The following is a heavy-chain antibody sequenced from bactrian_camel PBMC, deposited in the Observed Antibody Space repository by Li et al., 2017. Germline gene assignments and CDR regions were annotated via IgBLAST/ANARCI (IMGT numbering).Heavy chain of an antibody. CDR3: AADAGTGGGWCSLSQNYPY. D-gene: IGHD1*01. CDR2: IDTAGSA. Sequence: HVQLVESGGGSVQAGGSLRLSCVLSGDTFSSYYMAWFRKEREAVAAIDTAGSATYSASVAGRFTISRDNAQNTLYLQMNNLKPEDTAMYYCAADAGTGGGWCSLSQNYPYWGRGTQVT. V-gene: IGHV3S57*01. CDR1: GDTFSSYY. J-gene: IGHJ4*01.